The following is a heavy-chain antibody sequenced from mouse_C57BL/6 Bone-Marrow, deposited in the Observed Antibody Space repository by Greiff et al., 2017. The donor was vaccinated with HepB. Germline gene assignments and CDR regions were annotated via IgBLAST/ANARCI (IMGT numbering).Heavy chain of an antibody. D-gene: IGHD2-5*01. Sequence: EVMLVESGGGLVKPGGSLKLSCAASGFTFSSYAMSWVRQTPEKRLEWVATISDGGSYTYYPDNVKSRFTISRDNAKNNLYLQMSHLKSEDTAMYYCARDRDYYSTRDYWGQGTTLTVSS. CDR3: ARDRDYYSTRDY. CDR1: GFTFSSYA. J-gene: IGHJ2*01. V-gene: IGHV5-4*01. CDR2: ISDGGSYT.